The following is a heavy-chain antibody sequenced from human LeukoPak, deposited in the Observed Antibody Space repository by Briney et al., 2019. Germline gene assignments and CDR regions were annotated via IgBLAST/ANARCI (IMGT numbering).Heavy chain of an antibody. CDR3: AKQDSSGPLDY. D-gene: IGHD3-22*01. CDR1: GFTFSSYG. Sequence: GGSLRLPCAASGFTFSSYGMHWVRQAPGKGLEWVAVISYDGSNKYYADSVKGRFTISRDNSKNTLYLQMNSLRAEDTAVYYCAKQDSSGPLDYWGQGTLVTVSS. V-gene: IGHV3-30*18. J-gene: IGHJ4*02. CDR2: ISYDGSNK.